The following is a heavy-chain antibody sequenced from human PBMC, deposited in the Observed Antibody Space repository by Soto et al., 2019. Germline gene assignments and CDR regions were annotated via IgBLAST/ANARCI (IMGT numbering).Heavy chain of an antibody. CDR3: ARYSGWYSYNWFDP. J-gene: IGHJ5*02. CDR2: INPSGRTI. D-gene: IGHD6-19*01. Sequence: LSLTCSVSGASIRSYYWHWIRQPPGKGLEWIAVINPSGRTISYADSVKGRFTISRDNAENSVYLQMSSLRGEDTAMYYCARYSGWYSYNWFDPWGQGTLVTVSS. CDR1: GASIRSYY. V-gene: IGHV3-11*01.